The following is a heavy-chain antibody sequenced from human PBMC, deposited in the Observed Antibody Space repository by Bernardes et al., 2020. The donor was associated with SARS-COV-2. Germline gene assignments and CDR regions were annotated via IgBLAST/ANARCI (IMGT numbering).Heavy chain of an antibody. J-gene: IGHJ5*02. CDR1: GFPFGAYA. V-gene: IGHV3-64D*06. CDR2: INDNGGRT. Sequence: GGSLRLSCSASGFPFGAYAMHWVRQAPGKGLEYVSGINDNGGRTYNADSVKGRFTISRDNSKNTLYLQMTSLRPEDTAVYYCVKDAWVGDFPAWGQGTLVIVSP. CDR3: VKDAWVGDFPA. D-gene: IGHD3-16*01.